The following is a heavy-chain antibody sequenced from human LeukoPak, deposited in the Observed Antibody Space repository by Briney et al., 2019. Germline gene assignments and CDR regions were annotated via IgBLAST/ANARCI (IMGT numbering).Heavy chain of an antibody. CDR3: TRAPVPGNY. CDR2: MNPHSGNT. Sequence: GASVKVSCKASGYTFTTYDINWVRQASGQGLEWMGWMNPHSGNTGYAQKFQGRVTMTRDTSKNTAYMELSSLASDDTAVYYCTRAPVPGNYWGQGTLVTVSS. J-gene: IGHJ4*02. V-gene: IGHV1-8*01. D-gene: IGHD3-10*01. CDR1: GYTFTTYD.